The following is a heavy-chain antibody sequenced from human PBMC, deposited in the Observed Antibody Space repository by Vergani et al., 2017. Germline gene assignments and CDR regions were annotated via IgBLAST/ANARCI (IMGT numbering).Heavy chain of an antibody. J-gene: IGHJ5*02. D-gene: IGHD5-18*01. CDR1: GFTFSNLW. CDR2: IKYDGSKK. CDR3: ARSPHGYTYGGYISQFDP. Sequence: EVQLVASGGGLVQRGGSLRLSCEASGFTFSNLWMTWVRQAPGTGLEWVANIKYDGSKKNYVDSVKGRFTISRDNAKNSLYLQMNNLRVEDTAVYFCARSPHGYTYGGYISQFDPWGQGTLVTVSS. V-gene: IGHV3-7*01.